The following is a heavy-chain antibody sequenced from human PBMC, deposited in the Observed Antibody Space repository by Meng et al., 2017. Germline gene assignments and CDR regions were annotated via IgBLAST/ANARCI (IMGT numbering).Heavy chain of an antibody. Sequence: GGSLRLSCAASGFTSDDYAMHWVRQAPGKGLEWASGISWNSGSIGYADSVRGRFTISRDNAKNSLYLQMNSLRAEDTAVYYCARDLYYDRPSGFDYWGQGTLVTVSS. CDR3: ARDLYYDRPSGFDY. CDR1: GFTSDDYA. CDR2: ISWNSGSI. D-gene: IGHD3-22*01. J-gene: IGHJ4*02. V-gene: IGHV3-9*02.